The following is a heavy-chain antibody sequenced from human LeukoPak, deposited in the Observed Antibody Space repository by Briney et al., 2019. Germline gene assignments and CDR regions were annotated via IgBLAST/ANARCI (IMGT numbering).Heavy chain of an antibody. CDR1: GFTFSHYS. CDR2: ISSSSTII. D-gene: IGHD6-19*01. CDR3: ARWFTSGRGFFDY. Sequence: GGSLRLSCAASGFTFSHYSMNWVRQAPGKGLEWVSYISSSSTIIYYADSVKGRFTISRDNAENSLYLQMNSLRDEDTAVYYCARWFTSGRGFFDYWGQGILVTVSS. V-gene: IGHV3-48*02. J-gene: IGHJ4*02.